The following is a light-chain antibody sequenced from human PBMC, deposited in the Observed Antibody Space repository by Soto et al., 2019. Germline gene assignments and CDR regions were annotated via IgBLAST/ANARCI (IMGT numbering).Light chain of an antibody. CDR2: GVS. CDR3: QQSNNWPPLT. J-gene: IGKJ4*01. Sequence: EIVMTQSPATLSVSPGETSAVSCRASQSVAGNLAWYQQKPGQPPRLLIYGVSTRATGVPARFSGSGSETDFSLTISSLQIEDFALYYCQQSNNWPPLTFGGGTKVDI. CDR1: QSVAGN. V-gene: IGKV3-15*01.